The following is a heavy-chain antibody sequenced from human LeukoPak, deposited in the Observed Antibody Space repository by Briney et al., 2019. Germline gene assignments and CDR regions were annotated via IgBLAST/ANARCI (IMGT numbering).Heavy chain of an antibody. D-gene: IGHD3-10*01. CDR3: ARLWFGESQNDY. CDR2: IYIDGGT. CDR1: GFTVSSKH. Sequence: GGSLRLSCAASGFTVSSKHMRWVGQAPGKGVECVSIIYIDGGTYYSDSVKGRFTISRDNSNNTLYLQMNSLRAEDTAVYYCARLWFGESQNDYWGQGTLVTVSS. J-gene: IGHJ4*02. V-gene: IGHV3-66*01.